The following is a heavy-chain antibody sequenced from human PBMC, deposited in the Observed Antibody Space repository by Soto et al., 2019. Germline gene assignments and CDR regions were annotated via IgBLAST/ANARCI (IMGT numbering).Heavy chain of an antibody. CDR2: ISTSSTYT. CDR3: ASFYCSGANCRNLFAC. D-gene: IGHD2-15*01. CDR1: GFTFSDYY. J-gene: IGHJ4*02. Sequence: GSLRLSCVAFGFTFSDYYMAWIRQAPGKGLEWVSDISTSSTYTNYADSVKGRFTISRDNAKNSLFLQMNSLRAEDTAVYYCASFYCSGANCRNLFACSGQGSLVPVSS. V-gene: IGHV3-11*06.